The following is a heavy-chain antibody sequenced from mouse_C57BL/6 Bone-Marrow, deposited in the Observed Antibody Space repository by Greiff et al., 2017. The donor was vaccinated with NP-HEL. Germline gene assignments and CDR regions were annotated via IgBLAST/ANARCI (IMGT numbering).Heavy chain of an antibody. CDR1: GYTFTSYW. Sequence: QVQLLQPGAELVKPGASVKLSCKASGYTFTSYWMHWVKQRPGRGLEWIGRIDPNSGGTKYNEKFKSKATLTVDKPSSTAYMQLSSLTSEDSAVYYCARRGYYSNYLFAYWGQGTLVTVSA. J-gene: IGHJ3*01. V-gene: IGHV1-72*01. D-gene: IGHD2-5*01. CDR3: ARRGYYSNYLFAY. CDR2: IDPNSGGT.